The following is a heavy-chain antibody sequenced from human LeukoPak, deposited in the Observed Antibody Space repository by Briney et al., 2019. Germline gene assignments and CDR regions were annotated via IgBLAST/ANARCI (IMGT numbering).Heavy chain of an antibody. Sequence: PSETLSLTCTVSGGSISSGDYYWSWIRQPPGKGLEWIGYIYYSGSTYYNPSLKSRVTISVDTSKNQFSLKLSSVTAADTAVYYCAGERNYDSSGYYYFDYWGQGTLVTVSS. V-gene: IGHV4-30-4*01. J-gene: IGHJ4*02. CDR3: AGERNYDSSGYYYFDY. CDR2: IYYSGST. D-gene: IGHD3-22*01. CDR1: GGSISSGDYY.